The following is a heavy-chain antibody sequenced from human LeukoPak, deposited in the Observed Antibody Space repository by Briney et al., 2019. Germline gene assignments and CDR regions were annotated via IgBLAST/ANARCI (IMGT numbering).Heavy chain of an antibody. CDR1: GFTFSSYG. V-gene: IGHV3-33*01. Sequence: GRSLRLSCAASGFTFSSYGMHWVRQAPGKGLEWVAVIWYDGSNKYYADSVKGRFTISRDNSKNTLYLQMNSLRAEDMAVYYCARDQVATVVTLDYWGQGTLVTVSS. D-gene: IGHD5-12*01. CDR2: IWYDGSNK. CDR3: ARDQVATVVTLDY. J-gene: IGHJ4*02.